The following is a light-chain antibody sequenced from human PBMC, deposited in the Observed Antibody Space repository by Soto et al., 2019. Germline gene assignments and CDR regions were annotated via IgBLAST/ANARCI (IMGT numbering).Light chain of an antibody. Sequence: ETELTQSPGTLSLSPGDRVTLSCRASQSVCNRCLAWYQQKPGQSPRLLIYGASTRTTGIPDRFSGRGSGTDFTLTISRLEPEDFAVYYCQHYGTTPWTFGQGTKVGIK. CDR3: QHYGTTPWT. J-gene: IGKJ1*01. CDR1: QSVCNRC. CDR2: GAS. V-gene: IGKV3-20*01.